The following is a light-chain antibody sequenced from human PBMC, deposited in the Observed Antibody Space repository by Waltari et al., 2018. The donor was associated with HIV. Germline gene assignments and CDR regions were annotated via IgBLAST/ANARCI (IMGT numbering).Light chain of an antibody. J-gene: IGLJ2*01. CDR3: SSYAGSNNLV. CDR1: SSDVGCYNY. CDR2: EVD. Sequence: QSALTPPPSASGSPGQSVTISCPGTSSDVGCYNYVSWYQQHPGKAPKLMIYEVDKRPAGVPDRFSGARSGNTPSLTGSGLQAEDEADYYCSSYAGSNNLVFGGGTKLTVL. V-gene: IGLV2-8*01.